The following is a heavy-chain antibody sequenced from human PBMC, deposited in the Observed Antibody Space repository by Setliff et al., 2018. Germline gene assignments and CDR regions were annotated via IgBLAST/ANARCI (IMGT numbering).Heavy chain of an antibody. V-gene: IGHV4-31*03. CDR1: GGSISSGGYY. D-gene: IGHD5-18*01. CDR3: ARVPRFTDTRNAFDI. Sequence: SETLSLTCTVSGGSISSGGYYWSWIRQHPGKGLEWIGYIYCSGSTYYNPSLKSRVTISVDTSKNQFSLKLSSVTAADTAVYYCARVPRFTDTRNAFDIWGQGTMVTVSS. J-gene: IGHJ3*02. CDR2: IYCSGST.